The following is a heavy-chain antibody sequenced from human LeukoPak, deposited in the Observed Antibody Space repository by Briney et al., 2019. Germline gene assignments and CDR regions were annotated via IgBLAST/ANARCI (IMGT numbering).Heavy chain of an antibody. CDR1: GFTFSSYG. D-gene: IGHD2-2*01. J-gene: IGHJ6*03. V-gene: IGHV3-23*01. CDR3: ANIVVVPAAMGVYYYYYMDV. CDR2: ISGSGGST. Sequence: GGSLRLSCAASGFTFSSYGMSWVRQAPGKGLEWVSAISGSGGSTYYADSVKGRFTISRDNSKNTLYLQMNSLRAEDTAVYYCANIVVVPAAMGVYYYYYMDVWGKGTTVTISS.